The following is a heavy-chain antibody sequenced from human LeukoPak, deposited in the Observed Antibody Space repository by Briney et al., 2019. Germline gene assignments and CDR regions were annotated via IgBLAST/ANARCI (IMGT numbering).Heavy chain of an antibody. CDR2: ISAYNGNT. CDR1: GYTFTSYG. CDR3: ARDHYYDRNPDFDY. D-gene: IGHD3-22*01. Sequence: AASVKVSCKASGYTFTSYGISWVRQAPGQGLEWMGWISAYNGNTNYAQKLQGRVTMTTDTSTSTAYMELRSLRSDDTAVYYCARDHYYDRNPDFDYWGQGTLVTVSS. V-gene: IGHV1-18*01. J-gene: IGHJ4*02.